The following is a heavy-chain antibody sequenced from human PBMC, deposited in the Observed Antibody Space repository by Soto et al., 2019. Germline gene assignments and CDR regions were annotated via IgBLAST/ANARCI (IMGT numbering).Heavy chain of an antibody. Sequence: QVQLVQSGAEVKKPGSSVKVSCKTSGVSFNNNGIGWVRQAPGHGLEWMGGVSPPFRTSNYARKFQGSISITADASTGTVNMELSSLTPEYTAQYYCASVLYYGSGSYSPYGMDVWGQGTKVTVAS. D-gene: IGHD3-10*01. CDR3: ASVLYYGSGSYSPYGMDV. CDR2: VSPPFRTS. J-gene: IGHJ6*02. CDR1: GVSFNNNG. V-gene: IGHV1-69*01.